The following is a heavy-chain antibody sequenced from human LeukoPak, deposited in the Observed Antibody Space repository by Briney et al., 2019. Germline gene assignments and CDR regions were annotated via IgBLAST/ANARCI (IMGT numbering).Heavy chain of an antibody. D-gene: IGHD2-2*01. CDR2: IIPIFGTA. V-gene: IGHV1-69*13. Sequence: ASVKVSCKASGGTFSSYAISWVRQAPGQGLEWMGGIIPIFGTANYAQKFQGRVTITADESTSTAYMELSSLRSEDTAMYYCARVGEDIVVVPAALGNWFDPWGQGTLVTVSS. CDR3: ARVGEDIVVVPAALGNWFDP. CDR1: GGTFSSYA. J-gene: IGHJ5*02.